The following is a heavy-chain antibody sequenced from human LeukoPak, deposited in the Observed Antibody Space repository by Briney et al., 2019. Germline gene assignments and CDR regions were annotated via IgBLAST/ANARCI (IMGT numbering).Heavy chain of an antibody. CDR3: AKNQGQWLVPVDY. J-gene: IGHJ4*02. CDR1: VFTFSSFV. Sequence: GGSLRLSCAASVFTFSSFVMSWVRQAPGKGLEWVSSMSGSGGSTYYADSVKGRFTISRDNSKNTLYLQMNNLRAEDTALYYCAKNQGQWLVPVDYWGQGTLGTVSS. V-gene: IGHV3-23*01. CDR2: MSGSGGST. D-gene: IGHD6-19*01.